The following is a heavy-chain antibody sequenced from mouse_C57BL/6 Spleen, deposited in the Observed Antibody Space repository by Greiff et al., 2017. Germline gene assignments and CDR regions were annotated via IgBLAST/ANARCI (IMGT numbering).Heavy chain of an antibody. J-gene: IGHJ4*01. CDR2: IDPETGGT. CDR1: GYTFTDYE. V-gene: IGHV1-15*01. Sequence: QVQLKESGAELVRPGASVTLSCKASGYTFTDYEMPWVKQTPVHGLEWIGAIDPETGGTAYNQKFKGKAILTADKSSSTAYMELRSLKSEDSAVYYCARSTYYGSSSYAMDYWGQGTSVTVSS. CDR3: ARSTYYGSSSYAMDY. D-gene: IGHD1-1*01.